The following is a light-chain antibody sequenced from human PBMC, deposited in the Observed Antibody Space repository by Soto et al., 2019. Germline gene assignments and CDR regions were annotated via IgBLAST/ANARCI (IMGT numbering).Light chain of an antibody. CDR3: QHSYGSPPWT. Sequence: DIQMTQSPSSLSASVGDRVTISCRTSQSLSTYLNWYQQKPGTAPRLLIYRASSVKSGVPPRFSGSGSGRDFTLTISSLHPEDIATYFCQHSYGSPPWTFGQGTKVEVK. CDR1: QSLSTY. V-gene: IGKV1-39*01. J-gene: IGKJ1*01. CDR2: RAS.